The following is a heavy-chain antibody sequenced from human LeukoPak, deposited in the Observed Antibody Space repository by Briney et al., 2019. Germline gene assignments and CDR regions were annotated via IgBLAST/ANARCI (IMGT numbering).Heavy chain of an antibody. CDR1: GFTFSSYA. Sequence: PGGSLRLSCAASGFTFSSYAMHWVRQAPGKGPEWVAVISNDGSIKDYADSVKGRFTVSRDNSKNTLYLQMNSLRVEDTAVYHCAREYYYKSSPLGYFDYWGQGTLVTVSS. J-gene: IGHJ4*02. D-gene: IGHD3-10*01. V-gene: IGHV3-30*04. CDR3: AREYYYKSSPLGYFDY. CDR2: ISNDGSIK.